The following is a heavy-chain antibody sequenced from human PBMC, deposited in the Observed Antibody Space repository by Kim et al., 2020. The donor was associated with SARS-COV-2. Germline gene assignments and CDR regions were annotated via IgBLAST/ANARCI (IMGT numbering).Heavy chain of an antibody. D-gene: IGHD6-6*01. Sequence: YADSVKGRFTISRDNSKNTLYLQMNSLRAEDTAVYYCAKDLYSSFYYFDYWGQGTLVTVSS. J-gene: IGHJ4*02. V-gene: IGHV3-23*01. CDR3: AKDLYSSFYYFDY.